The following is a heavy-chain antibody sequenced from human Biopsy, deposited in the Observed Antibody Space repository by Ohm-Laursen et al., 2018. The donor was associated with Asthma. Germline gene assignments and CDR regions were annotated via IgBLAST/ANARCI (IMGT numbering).Heavy chain of an antibody. CDR1: GGTFSNFA. V-gene: IGHV1-69*13. Sequence: VKISCKAPGGTFSNFAISWVRQAPGQGLEWLGGIMTVFGTTNYAQKCQGRVTITADESTSTAYMEVTSLRSEDTAIYYCARCQVGYSSGWSLLLKKIYYSGMDVWGQGTAVTVSS. D-gene: IGHD6-19*01. CDR3: ARCQVGYSSGWSLLLKKIYYSGMDV. J-gene: IGHJ6*02. CDR2: IMTVFGTT.